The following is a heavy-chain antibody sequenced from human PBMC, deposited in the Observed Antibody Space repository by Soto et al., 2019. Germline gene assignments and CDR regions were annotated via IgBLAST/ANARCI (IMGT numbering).Heavy chain of an antibody. J-gene: IGHJ4*02. V-gene: IGHV1-18*04. CDR3: ARDRRWYSGSYGYYFDY. CDR2: ISAYNGNT. CDR1: GYTFTSYG. D-gene: IGHD1-26*01. Sequence: VASVKVSCKASGYTFTSYGISWVRQAPGQGLEWMGWISAYNGNTNYAQKLQGRVTMTTDTSTSTAYMELRSLRSDDTAVYYCARDRRWYSGSYGYYFDYWGQGTLVTVSS.